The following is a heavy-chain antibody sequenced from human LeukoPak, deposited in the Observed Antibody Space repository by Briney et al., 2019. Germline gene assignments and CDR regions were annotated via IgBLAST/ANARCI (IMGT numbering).Heavy chain of an antibody. CDR2: ISSSSSYT. Sequence: GGSLRLSYAASGFTFSSYSMNWVRQAPGKGLEWVSSISSSSSYTYYADSVKGRFTISRDNAKNTLYLQMNSLRAEDTAVYYCARAKPGIAAAGPPDYWGQGTLVTVSS. CDR1: GFTFSSYS. J-gene: IGHJ4*02. CDR3: ARAKPGIAAAGPPDY. V-gene: IGHV3-21*01. D-gene: IGHD6-13*01.